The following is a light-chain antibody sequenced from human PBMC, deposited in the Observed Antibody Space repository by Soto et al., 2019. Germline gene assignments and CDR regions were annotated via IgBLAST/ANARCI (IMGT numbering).Light chain of an antibody. CDR3: QQYGSSRWT. J-gene: IGKJ1*01. V-gene: IGKV3-20*01. CDR2: ATS. Sequence: EIVLAQAPSTLSLSSGERATLPFRARQSVSSSYLAWYQQKLGQAPRLLIYATSSRATGVPARFSGSGSGTDFTLTISRLEPEDFVVYFCQQYGSSRWTFGQGTKVDIK. CDR1: QSVSSSY.